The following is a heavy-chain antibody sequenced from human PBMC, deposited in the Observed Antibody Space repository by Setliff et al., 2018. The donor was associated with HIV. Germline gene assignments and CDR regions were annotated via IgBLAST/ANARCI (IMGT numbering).Heavy chain of an antibody. D-gene: IGHD3-22*01. CDR1: GGSINSGSYY. CDR3: ARGGPDYYDYPYFDS. Sequence: LSLTCTVSGGSINSGSYYWNWIRQPAGKGLEWIGHIYASWGTNYNPSLKSRVTMSVDTSKDQFSPKLNSLIAADTAVYFCARGGPDYYDYPYFDSWGQGTLVTVSS. CDR2: IYASWGT. J-gene: IGHJ4*02. V-gene: IGHV4-61*09.